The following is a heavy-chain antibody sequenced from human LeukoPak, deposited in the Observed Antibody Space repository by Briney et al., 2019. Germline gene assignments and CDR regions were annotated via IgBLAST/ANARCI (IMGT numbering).Heavy chain of an antibody. CDR3: ARDPTVTHPFDS. CDR1: GFTFSSYA. V-gene: IGHV3-23*01. CDR2: ISGSGGST. J-gene: IGHJ4*02. Sequence: GSLRLSCAASGFTFSSYAMSWDRQAPGKGLEWVSAISGSGGSTYYADSVKGRFTISRDNSKNTLYLQMNSLRAEDTAMYYCARDPTVTHPFDSWGQGTQITVSS. D-gene: IGHD4-17*01.